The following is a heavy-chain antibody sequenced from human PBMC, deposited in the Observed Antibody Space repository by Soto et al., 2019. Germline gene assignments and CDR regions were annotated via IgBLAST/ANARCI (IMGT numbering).Heavy chain of an antibody. V-gene: IGHV4-59*08. Sequence: SETLSLTCTVSGGSISSYYWSWIRQPPGKGLEWIGYIYYSGSTNYNPSLKSRVTISVDTSKNQFSLKLSSVTAADTAVYYCARSGRITIFGETNQRYYYYYYMDVWGKGTTVTVSS. D-gene: IGHD3-3*01. CDR3: ARSGRITIFGETNQRYYYYYYMDV. CDR1: GGSISSYY. CDR2: IYYSGST. J-gene: IGHJ6*03.